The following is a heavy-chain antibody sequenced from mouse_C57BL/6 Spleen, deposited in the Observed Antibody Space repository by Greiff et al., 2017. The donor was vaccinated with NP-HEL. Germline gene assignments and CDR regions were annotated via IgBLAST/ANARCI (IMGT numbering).Heavy chain of an antibody. CDR1: GYTFTSYW. Sequence: QVQLQQPGAELVKPGASVKLSCKASGYTFTSYWMQWVKQRPGQGLEWIGEIDPSDSYTNYNQKFKGKATLTVDTSSSTAYMQLSSLTSEDSAVYYCAREGGAQATDYWGQGTTLTVSS. V-gene: IGHV1-50*01. CDR2: IDPSDSYT. CDR3: AREGGAQATDY. D-gene: IGHD3-2*02. J-gene: IGHJ2*01.